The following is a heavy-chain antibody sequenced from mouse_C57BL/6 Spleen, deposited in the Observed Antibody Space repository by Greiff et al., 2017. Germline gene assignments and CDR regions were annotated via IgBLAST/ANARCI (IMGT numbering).Heavy chain of an antibody. Sequence: QVQLQQPGAELVMPGASVKLSCKASGYTFTSYWMHWVKQRPGQGLEWIGEIDPSDSYTNYNQKFKGKSTLTVDKSSSTAYMQLSSLTSEDSAVYYCATRALDYGSSPYAMDYWGQGTSVTVSS. CDR2: IDPSDSYT. CDR3: ATRALDYGSSPYAMDY. CDR1: GYTFTSYW. J-gene: IGHJ4*01. D-gene: IGHD1-1*01. V-gene: IGHV1-69*01.